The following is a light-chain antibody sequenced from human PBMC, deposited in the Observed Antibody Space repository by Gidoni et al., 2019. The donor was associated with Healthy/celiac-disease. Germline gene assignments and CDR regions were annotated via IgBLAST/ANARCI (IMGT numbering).Light chain of an antibody. V-gene: IGKV2-28*01. CDR3: MQALQTPPT. CDR1: QSLLHSNGYNY. Sequence: DIVMTQSPLSLPVTPGEPASISCRSSQSLLHSNGYNYLDWYLQKPGQSPQLLIYLCSNRASGVPDMFSGSGSGTDFTLKISRVEAEDVGVYYCMQALQTPPTFGQGTKVEIK. J-gene: IGKJ1*01. CDR2: LCS.